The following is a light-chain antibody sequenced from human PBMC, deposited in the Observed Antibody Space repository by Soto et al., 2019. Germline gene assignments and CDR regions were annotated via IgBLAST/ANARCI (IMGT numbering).Light chain of an antibody. CDR1: SSYVGSSKY. V-gene: IGLV2-14*01. CDR3: SSYTRISIPCVI. CDR2: EVS. J-gene: IGLJ2*01. Sequence: QSVLTQPASVSGSPGQSITISCAGTSSYVGSSKYVSWYQHHPGRAPKLIIYEVSTRPSGVSLRFSGSKSGNTASLTISGVQSEDEADYYCSSYTRISIPCVIFGGGTKLTGL.